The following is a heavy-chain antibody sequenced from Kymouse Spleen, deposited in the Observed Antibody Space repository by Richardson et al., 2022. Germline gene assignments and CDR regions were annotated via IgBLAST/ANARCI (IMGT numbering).Heavy chain of an antibody. CDR1: GFTFSSYG. CDR3: ARDGSSGPYYYYYGMDV. D-gene: IGHD6-19*01. V-gene: IGHV3-33*01. CDR2: IWYDGSNK. J-gene: IGHJ6*02. Sequence: QVQLVESGGGVVQPGRSLRLSCAASGFTFSSYGMHWVRQAPGKGLEWVAVIWYDGSNKYYADSVKGRFTISRDNSKNTLYLQMNSLRAEDTAVYYCARDGSSGPYYYYYGMDVWGQGTTVTVSS.